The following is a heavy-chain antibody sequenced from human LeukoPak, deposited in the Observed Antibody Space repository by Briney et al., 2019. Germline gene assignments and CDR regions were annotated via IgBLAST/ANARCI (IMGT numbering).Heavy chain of an antibody. D-gene: IGHD2-15*01. J-gene: IGHJ2*01. CDR2: INPNTGDT. Sequence: ASVKVSCKASGYTFTSYAITWVRQAPGQGLEWMGWINPNTGDTNFAQKFQGRVAMTRDTSLSTAYMDLSRLTSDDTAVYYCARDWPGISLHFDLWGRGTLITVSS. CDR1: GYTFTSYA. V-gene: IGHV1-2*02. CDR3: ARDWPGISLHFDL.